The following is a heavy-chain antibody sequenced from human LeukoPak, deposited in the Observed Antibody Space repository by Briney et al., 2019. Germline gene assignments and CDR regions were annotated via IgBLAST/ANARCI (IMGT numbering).Heavy chain of an antibody. CDR2: IKLDGSGT. D-gene: IGHD6-19*01. Sequence: GGSLRLSCAASGYTFSSNWMHWVRQTPGKGLVWVSRIKLDGSGTHADSVKGRFTISRDNAKNTLYLQMNSLRAEDTAVYYCARAAVPGTFDYWGRGTLVTVSS. V-gene: IGHV3-74*01. J-gene: IGHJ4*02. CDR3: ARAAVPGTFDY. CDR1: GYTFSSNW.